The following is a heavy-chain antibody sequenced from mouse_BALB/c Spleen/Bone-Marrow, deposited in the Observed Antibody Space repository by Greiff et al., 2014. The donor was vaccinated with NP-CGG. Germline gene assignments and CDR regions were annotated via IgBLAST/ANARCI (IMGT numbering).Heavy chain of an antibody. V-gene: IGHV3-1*02. CDR3: ATDYYGWFAY. J-gene: IGHJ3*01. CDR1: GYSITSGYG. Sequence: VQLQQSGPDLVKPSQSLLLTCTVTGYSITSGYGWHWIRQFPGNKLGWLGYIHYSGSTNYNPPLKSRISITRDTSKNQFFLQLNSVPTEDTATYYCATDYYGWFAYWGQGTLVTVSA. D-gene: IGHD1-1*01. CDR2: IHYSGST.